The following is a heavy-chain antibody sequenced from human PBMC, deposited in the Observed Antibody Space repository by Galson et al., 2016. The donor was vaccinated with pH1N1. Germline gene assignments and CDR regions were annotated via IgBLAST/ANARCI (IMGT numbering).Heavy chain of an antibody. V-gene: IGHV3-48*01. CDR3: TGTLLSFGEPNNADF. Sequence: SLRLSCATSGFTFSSYNMNWVRQAPGKGLEWVAYISSGSTTIYYADSVRGRFTISRDEAKKSLYLQMSSLRVDDTAIYYCTGTLLSFGEPNNADFWGQGTQVTVSS. D-gene: IGHD3-10*01. J-gene: IGHJ4*02. CDR1: GFTFSSYN. CDR2: ISSGSTTI.